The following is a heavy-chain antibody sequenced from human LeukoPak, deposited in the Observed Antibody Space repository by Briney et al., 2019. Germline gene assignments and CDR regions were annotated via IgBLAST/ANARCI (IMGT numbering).Heavy chain of an antibody. CDR1: GGSISSYY. CDR3: ARPVYDSSGYYSNWFDP. V-gene: IGHV4-59*01. J-gene: IGHJ5*02. CDR2: IHYSGST. D-gene: IGHD3-22*01. Sequence: SETLSLTCTVPGGSISSYYCSWIRQPPGKGLEWIGYIHYSGSTNYNPSLKSRVTISVDTPKNQFSLKLSSVTAADTAVYYCARPVYDSSGYYSNWFDPWGQGTLVTVSS.